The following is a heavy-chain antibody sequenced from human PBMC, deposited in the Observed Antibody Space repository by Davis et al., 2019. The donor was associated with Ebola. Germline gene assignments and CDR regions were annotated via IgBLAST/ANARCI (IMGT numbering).Heavy chain of an antibody. V-gene: IGHV4-4*01. CDR2: IYHTGST. CDR1: GGSISSSYW. Sequence: MPGGSLRLSCAVSGGSISSSYWWRWVRQPPGKGLEWIGEIYHTGSTNYNPSLKSRVTISVDKSKNQFSLKLSSVTAADTAVYFCARDREWLVQGYFDYWGQGTLVTVSS. D-gene: IGHD6-19*01. J-gene: IGHJ4*02. CDR3: ARDREWLVQGYFDY.